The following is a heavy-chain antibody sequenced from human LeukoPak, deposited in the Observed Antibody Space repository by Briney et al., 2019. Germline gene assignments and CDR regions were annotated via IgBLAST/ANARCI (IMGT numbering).Heavy chain of an antibody. CDR1: GFSFSTYA. V-gene: IGHV3-33*01. CDR2: IWHDASHT. D-gene: IGHD3-10*01. Sequence: GGSLRLSCAASGFSFSTYAMHWVPQAPGKGREWVALIWHDASHTFYTDSVKGRFTISRDNSKNTVYLQMNSLGGEDTAVDYCSREIFGPGSYPDYWGQGTLVTVSS. CDR3: SREIFGPGSYPDY. J-gene: IGHJ4*02.